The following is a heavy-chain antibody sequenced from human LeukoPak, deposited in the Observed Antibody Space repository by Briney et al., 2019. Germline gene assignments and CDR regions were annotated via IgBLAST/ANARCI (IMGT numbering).Heavy chain of an antibody. CDR2: ISSSSSYI. V-gene: IGHV3-21*01. D-gene: IGHD7-27*01. Sequence: GGTLRLSCVASGFIFSHHGMNWVRQAPGKGLEWVSSISSSSSYIYYADSVKGRFTISRDNAKNSLYLQMNSLRAEDTAVYYCASRGNNWGSGNWFDPWGQGTLVTVSS. CDR1: GFIFSHHG. J-gene: IGHJ5*02. CDR3: ASRGNNWGSGNWFDP.